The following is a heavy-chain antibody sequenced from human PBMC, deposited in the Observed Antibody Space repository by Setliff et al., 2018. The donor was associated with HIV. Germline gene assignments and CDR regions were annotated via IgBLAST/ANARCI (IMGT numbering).Heavy chain of an antibody. Sequence: ASVKVSCKTSGYTFTVNHLHWVRQAPGQGVEWVGKISPDSGGTEYAGKFQGRVTLTRDTSINTAYMEVTRLTSDDTAVYYCSRDVGVPGRGNALEYWGQGTPVTVSS. D-gene: IGHD3-10*01. V-gene: IGHV1-2*02. J-gene: IGHJ4*02. CDR3: SRDVGVPGRGNALEY. CDR2: ISPDSGGT. CDR1: GYTFTVNH.